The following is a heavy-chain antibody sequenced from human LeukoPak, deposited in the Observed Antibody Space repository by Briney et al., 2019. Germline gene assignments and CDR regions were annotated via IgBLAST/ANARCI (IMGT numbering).Heavy chain of an antibody. D-gene: IGHD5-24*01. J-gene: IGHJ6*02. Sequence: GGSLRLSCAASGFTFSSYEMNWVRQAPGRGLEWVSYISSSGSTIYYADSVKGRFTISRDNAKNSLYLQMNSLRAEDTAVYYCAREGWRGMDVWGQGTTVTVS. CDR1: GFTFSSYE. CDR3: AREGWRGMDV. CDR2: ISSSGSTI. V-gene: IGHV3-48*03.